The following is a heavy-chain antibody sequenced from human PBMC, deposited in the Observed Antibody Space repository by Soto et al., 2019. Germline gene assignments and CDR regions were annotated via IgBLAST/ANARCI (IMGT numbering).Heavy chain of an antibody. CDR3: ARRGYGSRWPNVYMDV. V-gene: IGHV3-64*01. J-gene: IGHJ6*03. CDR1: GFTFSNYE. Sequence: EAQLVESGGGLVQPGGSLRPSWPASGFTFSNYEMHWVRQAPGKGLEYVSGISNNGAHTDYANSVKGRFTISRDNSENTLYLQMGSLRAEDMALYYCARRGYGSRWPNVYMDVWGKGTTVTVSS. D-gene: IGHD6-13*01. CDR2: ISNNGAHT.